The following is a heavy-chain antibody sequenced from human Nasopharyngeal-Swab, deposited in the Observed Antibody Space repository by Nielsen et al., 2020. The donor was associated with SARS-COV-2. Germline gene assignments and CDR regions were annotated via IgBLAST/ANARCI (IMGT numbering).Heavy chain of an antibody. D-gene: IGHD4-17*01. CDR2: INPHSRGT. V-gene: IGHV1-2*02. J-gene: IGHJ4*02. Sequence: ASVKVSCKASGYTLTGYYMHWVRQAPGQGLEWMGWINPHSRGTKYAQKFQGRVTMTIDTSINTAYMELRRLRSDDTAVYYCARDDYGDYGYFGHWGQGTLVTVSS. CDR1: GYTLTGYY. CDR3: ARDDYGDYGYFGH.